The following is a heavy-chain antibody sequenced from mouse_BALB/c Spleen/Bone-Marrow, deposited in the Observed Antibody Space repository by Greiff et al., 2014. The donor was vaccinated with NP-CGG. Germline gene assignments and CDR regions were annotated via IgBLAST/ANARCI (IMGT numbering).Heavy chain of an antibody. CDR2: ISDGSTYT. V-gene: IGHV5-4*02. Sequence: EVQGVESGGGLVKPGGSLKLSCAASGFTFSDYYMYWVRQAPEKRLEWVATISDGSTYTYYPDSVKGRFTISRDNAKNNLYLQMSRLKSEDTALYYCARDRGVQGYAMDYWGQGTSVTVSS. CDR3: ARDRGVQGYAMDY. D-gene: IGHD2-14*01. CDR1: GFTFSDYY. J-gene: IGHJ4*01.